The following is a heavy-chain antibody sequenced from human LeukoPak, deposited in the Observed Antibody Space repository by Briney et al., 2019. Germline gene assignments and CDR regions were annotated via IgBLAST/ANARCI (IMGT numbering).Heavy chain of an antibody. CDR1: GFTFSSYA. V-gene: IGHV3-30-3*01. CDR2: ISYDGSNK. Sequence: PGGSLRLSCAASGFTFSSYAMHWVRQAPGKGLEWVAVISYDGSNKYYADSVKGRFTISRDNSKNTLYLQMNSLRAEDTAVYYCRQQLVDFDYWGQGTLVTVSS. D-gene: IGHD6-13*01. CDR3: RQQLVDFDY. J-gene: IGHJ4*02.